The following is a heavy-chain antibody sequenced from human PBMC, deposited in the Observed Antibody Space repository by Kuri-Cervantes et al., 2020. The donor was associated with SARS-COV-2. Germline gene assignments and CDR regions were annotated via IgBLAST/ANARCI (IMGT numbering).Heavy chain of an antibody. CDR2: INTYNGNT. CDR1: GFTFSCYG. J-gene: IGHJ4*02. D-gene: IGHD4-23*01. V-gene: IGHV1-18*01. CDR3: ARSHTLYGGNSSPWDY. Sequence: KICCAACGFTFSCYGMHWVRQAPGQGLEWMGTINTYNGNTNYAQIIEGRVTMTTDTSTATAFMKLRSLRPFDSAVYYCARSHTLYGGNSSPWDYWGQGTLVTVSS.